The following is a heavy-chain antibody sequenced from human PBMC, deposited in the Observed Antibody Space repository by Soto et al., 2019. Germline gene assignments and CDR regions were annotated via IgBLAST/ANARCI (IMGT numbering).Heavy chain of an antibody. Sequence: QVQLRQWRAGLLKPSETLSLTCAVYGGSFSGYYWSWIRQPPGKGLEWIGEINHSGSTNYNPSLKSRVTISVDTSKNQFSLKLSSVTAADTAVYYCARSRWFDPWGQGTLVTVSS. CDR3: ARSRWFDP. J-gene: IGHJ5*02. CDR1: GGSFSGYY. V-gene: IGHV4-34*01. CDR2: INHSGST.